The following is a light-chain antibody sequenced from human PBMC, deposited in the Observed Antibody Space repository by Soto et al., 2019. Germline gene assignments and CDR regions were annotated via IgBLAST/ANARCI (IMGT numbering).Light chain of an antibody. Sequence: QSALTQPASVSGSPGQSITISCTGTSSDVGGYNYVSWYQHHPVKAPKLMIYEVSNRPSGVSHRFSGSKSGNTASLTISGLQAEDEADYYCSAYTSSGTQVFGGGTKVTVL. CDR3: SAYTSSGTQV. J-gene: IGLJ3*02. V-gene: IGLV2-14*01. CDR1: SSDVGGYNY. CDR2: EVS.